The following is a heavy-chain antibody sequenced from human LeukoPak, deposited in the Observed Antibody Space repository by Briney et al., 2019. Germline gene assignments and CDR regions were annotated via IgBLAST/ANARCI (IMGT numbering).Heavy chain of an antibody. CDR1: GFTFDDYA. V-gene: IGHV3-9*01. J-gene: IGHJ4*02. Sequence: GRSLRLSCAASGFTFDDYAMHWVRQAPGKGLEWVSGISWNSGSIGYADSVKGQFTISRDNAKNSLYLQMNSLRAEDTALYYCAKEGGKYCSSTSCYWDYWGQGTLVTVSS. CDR3: AKEGGKYCSSTSCYWDY. CDR2: ISWNSGSI. D-gene: IGHD2-2*01.